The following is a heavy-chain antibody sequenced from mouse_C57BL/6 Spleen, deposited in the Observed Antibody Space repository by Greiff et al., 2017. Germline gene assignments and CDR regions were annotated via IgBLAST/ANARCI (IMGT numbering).Heavy chain of an antibody. CDR1: GYTFTSYW. CDR2: INPSNGGT. Sequence: QVQLQQPGTELVKPGASVKLSCKASGYTFTSYWMHWVKQRPGQGLEWIGNINPSNGGTNYNEKFKSKATLTVDKASSTAYMQLSSLTSEDSAVYYCASELGKMATRAWFAYWGQGTLVTVSA. D-gene: IGHD2-2*01. J-gene: IGHJ3*01. CDR3: ASELGKMATRAWFAY. V-gene: IGHV1-53*01.